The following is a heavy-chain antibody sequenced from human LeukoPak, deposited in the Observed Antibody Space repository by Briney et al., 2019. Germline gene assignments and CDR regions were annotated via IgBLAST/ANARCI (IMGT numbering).Heavy chain of an antibody. CDR2: TSYDETTK. V-gene: IGHV3-30*04. Sequence: PGGSLRLSCAASGFTFSSYAMHWVRQTPGKGLEWVAVTSYDETTKHYGDFVKGRFTISRDNAKNTLYLQMNSLRAEDTAVYYCARDKKWLFTFDYWGQGTLVTVSS. CDR1: GFTFSSYA. J-gene: IGHJ4*02. D-gene: IGHD5-12*01. CDR3: ARDKKWLFTFDY.